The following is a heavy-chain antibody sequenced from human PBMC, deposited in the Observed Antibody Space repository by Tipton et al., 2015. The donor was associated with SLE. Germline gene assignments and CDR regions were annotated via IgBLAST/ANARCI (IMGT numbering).Heavy chain of an antibody. V-gene: IGHV4-39*07. J-gene: IGHJ4*02. CDR1: GFTFSSYS. CDR3: ARNSTSAVGFDK. Sequence: LRLSCAASGFTFSSYSMNWVRQAPGKGLEWIGSVYSDAYTYSNPNLRSRVTMSPDTSKNQFSLTLSSVTAADTAVYYCARNSTSAVGFDKWGQGTLVTVSS. CDR2: VYSDAYT. D-gene: IGHD2/OR15-2a*01.